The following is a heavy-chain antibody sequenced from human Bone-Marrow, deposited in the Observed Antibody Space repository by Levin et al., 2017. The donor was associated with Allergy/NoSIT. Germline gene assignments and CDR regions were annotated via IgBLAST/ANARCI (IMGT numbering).Heavy chain of an antibody. V-gene: IGHV3-23*01. Sequence: GGSLRLSCAASGFTFSSYAMSWVRQAPGKGLEWVSAISGSGGSTYYADSVKGRFTISRDNSKNTLYLQMNSLRAEDTAVYYCAEGGGVVVAAIYYFDYWGQGTLVTVAS. D-gene: IGHD2-15*01. J-gene: IGHJ4*02. CDR3: AEGGGVVVAAIYYFDY. CDR1: GFTFSSYA. CDR2: ISGSGGST.